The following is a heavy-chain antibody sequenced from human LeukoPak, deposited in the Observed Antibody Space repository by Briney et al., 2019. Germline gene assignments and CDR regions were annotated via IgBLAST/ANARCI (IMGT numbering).Heavy chain of an antibody. V-gene: IGHV4-61*02. D-gene: IGHD3-9*01. CDR2: IYTSGST. CDR1: GGSISSGSYY. Sequence: SQTLSLTCTVSGGSISSGSYYWSWIRQPAWKGLEWIGRIYTSGSTNYNPSLKSRVTISVDTSKNQFSLKLSSVTAADTAVYYCARDKAIRYFDWGTRYYYYYYMDVWGKGTTVTISS. J-gene: IGHJ6*03. CDR3: ARDKAIRYFDWGTRYYYYYYMDV.